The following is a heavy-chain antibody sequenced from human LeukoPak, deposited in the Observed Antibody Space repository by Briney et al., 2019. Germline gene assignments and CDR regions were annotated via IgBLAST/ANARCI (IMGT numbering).Heavy chain of an antibody. CDR2: INPNGGGT. D-gene: IGHD3-10*01. V-gene: IGHV1-2*02. CDR1: GYTFTGYY. J-gene: IGHJ4*02. CDR3: ARAVYYGSGSYTDY. Sequence: SVKVSCKASGYTFTGYYIHWVRQAPGQGLEWMGWINPNGGGTNYAQRFQGRVTMTRDTSISTTYMDLSGLRSDDTAVYYCARAVYYGSGSYTDYWGQGTLVTVSS.